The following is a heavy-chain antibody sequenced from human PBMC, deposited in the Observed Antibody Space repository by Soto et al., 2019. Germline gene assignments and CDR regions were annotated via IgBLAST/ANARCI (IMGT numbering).Heavy chain of an antibody. J-gene: IGHJ6*02. D-gene: IGHD3-9*01. V-gene: IGHV4-4*07. CDR3: ARADYETFTGSYAMDV. Sequence: QVQLQESGPGLVKPSETLSLTCTVSGDSLGNYYWFWIRQPVGKGLEWIGRVSSSWNTNANLTLNGRTTRSSDTSKNQFSLRLRSVAVADTAVYYWARADYETFTGSYAMDVWGQGTTVTVSS. CDR2: VSSSWNT. CDR1: GDSLGNYY.